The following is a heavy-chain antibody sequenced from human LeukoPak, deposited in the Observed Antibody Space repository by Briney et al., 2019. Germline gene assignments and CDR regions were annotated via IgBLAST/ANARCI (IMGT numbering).Heavy chain of an antibody. Sequence: ASVKVSCKASGYTFTSYGISWVRQAPGQELEWMGWISAYNGNTNYAQKLQGRVTMTTDTSTSTAYMELRSLRSDDTAVYYCARDNYCSSTSCYLGRGWFDPWGQGTLVTVSS. V-gene: IGHV1-18*01. D-gene: IGHD2-2*01. J-gene: IGHJ5*02. CDR1: GYTFTSYG. CDR2: ISAYNGNT. CDR3: ARDNYCSSTSCYLGRGWFDP.